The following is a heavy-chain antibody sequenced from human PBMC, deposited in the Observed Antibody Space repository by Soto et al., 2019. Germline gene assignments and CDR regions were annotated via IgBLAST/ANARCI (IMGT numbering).Heavy chain of an antibody. CDR2: IHYSGTT. CDR1: GGSISSYY. Sequence: SETLSLTCTVSGGSISSYYWSWIRQPPGKGLEWIGYIHYSGTTNYNPSLKSRVTISVDTSKNQFSLKLSSMTAADTAVYYCARDQGSYGSGFYYYGMDVWGQGTTVTSP. V-gene: IGHV4-59*01. J-gene: IGHJ6*02. CDR3: ARDQGSYGSGFYYYGMDV. D-gene: IGHD3-10*01.